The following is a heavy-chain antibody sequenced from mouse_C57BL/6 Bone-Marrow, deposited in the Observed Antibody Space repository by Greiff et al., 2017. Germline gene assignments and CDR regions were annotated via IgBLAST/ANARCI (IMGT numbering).Heavy chain of an antibody. D-gene: IGHD3-2*02. CDR3: ARRGSSSGDEDY. Sequence: VQLQQPGAELVKPGASVKLSCKASGYTFTSYWMQWVKQRPGQGLEWIGEIDPSDSYTNYTQKFKGQATLTVDTASSTAYMQLSSLTSEDSAVYFCARRGSSSGDEDYWGQGTTLTVSS. V-gene: IGHV1-50*01. CDR1: GYTFTSYW. J-gene: IGHJ2*01. CDR2: IDPSDSYT.